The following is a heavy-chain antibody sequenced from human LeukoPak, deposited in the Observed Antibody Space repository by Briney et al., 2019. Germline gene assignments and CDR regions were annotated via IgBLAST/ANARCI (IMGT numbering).Heavy chain of an antibody. CDR1: GGSIRSYY. CDR2: IYIRGTT. CDR3: ARLENVDWFDP. J-gene: IGHJ5*02. V-gene: IGHV4-4*09. D-gene: IGHD1-1*01. Sequence: SETLPLTCTVSGGSIRSYYWSWIRQPPGKGLEWIGHIYIRGTTDYNPSLKSRVTMSIDTSKNQFSLKLSSVTAADTAVYYCARLENVDWFDPWGQGTLVIVSS.